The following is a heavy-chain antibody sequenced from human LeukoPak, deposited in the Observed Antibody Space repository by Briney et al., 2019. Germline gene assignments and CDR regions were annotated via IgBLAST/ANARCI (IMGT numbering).Heavy chain of an antibody. CDR1: GGTFSSYA. CDR2: IIPIFGTA. CDR3: ATRDYYDSSGYYHWYYFDY. J-gene: IGHJ4*02. D-gene: IGHD3-22*01. Sequence: SVKVSCTASGGTFSSYAISWVRQAPGQGLEWMGGIIPIFGTANYAQKFQGRVTITADESTSTAYMELSSLRSEDTAVYYCATRDYYDSSGYYHWYYFDYWGQGTLVTVSS. V-gene: IGHV1-69*13.